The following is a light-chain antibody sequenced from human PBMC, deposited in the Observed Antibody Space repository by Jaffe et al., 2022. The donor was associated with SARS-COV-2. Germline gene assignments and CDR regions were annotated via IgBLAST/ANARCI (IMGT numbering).Light chain of an antibody. CDR3: QQYNNWPLT. V-gene: IGKV3-15*01. Sequence: EIAMTQSPATLSVSPGERATLSCRASQSVSSSLAWYQQKPGQAPRLLIYDASTRASGIPARFSGSGSGTEFTLTISSLQSEDFAVYYCQQYNNWPLTFGGGTKVEIK. CDR1: QSVSSS. J-gene: IGKJ4*01. CDR2: DAS.